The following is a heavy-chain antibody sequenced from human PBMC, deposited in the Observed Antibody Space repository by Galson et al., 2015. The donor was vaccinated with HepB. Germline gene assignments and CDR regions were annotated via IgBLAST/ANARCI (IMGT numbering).Heavy chain of an antibody. D-gene: IGHD3-22*01. J-gene: IGHJ4*02. CDR2: IDPSDSYT. Sequence: QSGAEVKKPGESLRISCKGSGYSFTSYWISRVRQMPGKGLEWMGRIDPSDSYTNYSPSFQGHVTISADKSISTAYLQWSSLKASDTAMYYCARARYYYDSSGYYPFDYWGQGTLVTVSS. CDR3: ARARYYYDSSGYYPFDY. V-gene: IGHV5-10-1*01. CDR1: GYSFTSYW.